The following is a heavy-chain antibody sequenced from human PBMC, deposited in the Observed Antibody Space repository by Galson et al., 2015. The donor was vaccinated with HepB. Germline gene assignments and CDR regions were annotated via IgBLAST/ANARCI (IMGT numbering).Heavy chain of an antibody. CDR1: GYTFNTYA. D-gene: IGHD2-2*01. J-gene: IGHJ4*02. CDR3: VRALGYCSSTTCYAEIDLDY. V-gene: IGHV1-3*01. Sequence: SVKVSCKASGYTFNTYAMHWVRQAPGHRLEWMGWINGRDGNTKYSQQFQGRVSLSRDTSASIAYMELSSLRSEDTAVYYCVRALGYCSSTTCYAEIDLDYWGQGTLVTVSS. CDR2: INGRDGNT.